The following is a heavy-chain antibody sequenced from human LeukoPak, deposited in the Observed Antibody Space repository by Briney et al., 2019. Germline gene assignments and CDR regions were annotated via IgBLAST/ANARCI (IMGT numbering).Heavy chain of an antibody. CDR3: ATQDPNYYDSSGYYPTFQH. D-gene: IGHD3-22*01. CDR2: IYPGDSDT. J-gene: IGHJ1*01. Sequence: GESLKISCKGSGYSFTSYWIGWVRQMPGKSLEWMGIIYPGDSDTRYSPSFQGQVTISADKSISTAYLQWSSLKASDTAMYYCATQDPNYYDSSGYYPTFQHWGQGTLVTVSS. CDR1: GYSFTSYW. V-gene: IGHV5-51*01.